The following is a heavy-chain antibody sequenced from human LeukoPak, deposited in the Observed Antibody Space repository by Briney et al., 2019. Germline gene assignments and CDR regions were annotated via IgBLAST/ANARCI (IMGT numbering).Heavy chain of an antibody. Sequence: ASVKVCCKASGYTFTSYGMHWVSQAPGQRLEWMGWINAGNDNTKYSQKFQGRVTITRDTSASTAYMELNSLRSEDTAVYYCARDLGYCTGGTCYPNWFDPWGQGTLVTVSS. V-gene: IGHV1-3*01. CDR2: INAGNDNT. D-gene: IGHD2-15*01. CDR3: ARDLGYCTGGTCYPNWFDP. J-gene: IGHJ5*02. CDR1: GYTFTSYG.